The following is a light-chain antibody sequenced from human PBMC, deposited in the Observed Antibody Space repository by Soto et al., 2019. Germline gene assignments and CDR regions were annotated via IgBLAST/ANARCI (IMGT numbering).Light chain of an antibody. V-gene: IGLV1-44*01. CDR1: SSNIGSNT. J-gene: IGLJ1*01. Sequence: QSVLTQPPSASGTPGQRVTISCSGSSSNIGSNTVNWYQQLPGTAPKLLIYSNGQRPSGVPDRFSGSKSGSSASLAISGLQSEAEADYYCAAWDGSLNGHVFGTGTKLTVL. CDR3: AAWDGSLNGHV. CDR2: SNG.